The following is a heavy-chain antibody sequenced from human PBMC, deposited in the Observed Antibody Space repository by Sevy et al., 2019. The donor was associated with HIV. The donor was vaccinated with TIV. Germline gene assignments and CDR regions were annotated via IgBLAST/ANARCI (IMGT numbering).Heavy chain of an antibody. Sequence: GGSLRLSCAASGFTFSTYAMNWVRQAPGKGLEWVSSISRSGRSTYSADSVEGRFTISRDNFKNPLYLQLSSLRVDDTAVYYCAKGYCDGGSCPRDYYYYGMDVWGQGTTVTVSS. CDR1: GFTFSTYA. V-gene: IGHV3-23*01. J-gene: IGHJ6*02. D-gene: IGHD2-15*01. CDR3: AKGYCDGGSCPRDYYYYGMDV. CDR2: ISRSGRST.